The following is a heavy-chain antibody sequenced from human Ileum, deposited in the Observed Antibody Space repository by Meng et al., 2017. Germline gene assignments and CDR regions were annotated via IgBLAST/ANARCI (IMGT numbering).Heavy chain of an antibody. Sequence: VTWQDAGQGLVKPSGTLSLTCAVSGVSISSAIWWGWVHQPPGKGLEWIGEIFQSGSTNSNPSLKSRVSISVDKSKNHLSLSLSSVTAADTAVYYCAKAAAYNLDIWGQGALVTVSS. CDR1: GVSISSAIW. CDR3: AKAAAYNLDI. J-gene: IGHJ4*02. V-gene: IGHV4-4*02. D-gene: IGHD1-14*01. CDR2: IFQSGST.